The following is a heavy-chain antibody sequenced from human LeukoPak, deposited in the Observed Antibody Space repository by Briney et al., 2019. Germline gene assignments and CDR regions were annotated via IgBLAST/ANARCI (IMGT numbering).Heavy chain of an antibody. CDR3: ARSNSGRNAFDI. J-gene: IGHJ3*02. CDR1: GDSVSSNRAD. Sequence: SQALSLTCAISGDSVSSNRADWNWIRQSPSRGLEWLGRTFYTSKGFNDYAVSVKSRISINPDTSKNQFSLQLNSVTPEDTAVYYCARSNSGRNAFDIWGQGTMVTVSS. D-gene: IGHD6-19*01. CDR2: TFYTSKGFN. V-gene: IGHV6-1*01.